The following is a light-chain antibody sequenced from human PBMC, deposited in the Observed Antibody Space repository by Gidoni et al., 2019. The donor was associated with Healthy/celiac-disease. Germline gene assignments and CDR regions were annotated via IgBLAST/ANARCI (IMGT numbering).Light chain of an antibody. Sequence: QPAFVSGSPGQSITISCTGTSSDVGSYNLVSWYQQHPGKAPKLMIYEGSKRPSGVSNRFSGSKSGDTASLTISELQAEDDADYYCCSYAGSDVVFGGGTKLTVL. V-gene: IGLV2-23*01. CDR1: SSDVGSYNL. CDR2: EGS. J-gene: IGLJ2*01. CDR3: CSYAGSDVV.